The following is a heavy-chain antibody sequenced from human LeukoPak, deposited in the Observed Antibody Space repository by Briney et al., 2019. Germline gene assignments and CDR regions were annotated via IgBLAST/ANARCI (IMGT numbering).Heavy chain of an antibody. V-gene: IGHV3-7*01. CDR2: INKDGTEK. CDR3: AIFAGAVPGNLLL. CDR1: EFTSSAFW. J-gene: IGHJ6*04. Sequence: GGSLRLSCAAPEFTSSAFWMTWVRRPPGKGLEWVANINKDGTEKEYVDSVKGRFSIFRDNAKNSVFLQMNGLRAEDTAVYYCAIFAGAVPGNLLLWGKGTTVIVSA. D-gene: IGHD2-8*02.